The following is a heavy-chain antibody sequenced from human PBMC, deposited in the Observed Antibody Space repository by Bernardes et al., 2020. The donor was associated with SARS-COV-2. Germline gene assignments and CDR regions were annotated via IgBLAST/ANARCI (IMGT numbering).Heavy chain of an antibody. D-gene: IGHD6-19*01. V-gene: IGHV3-64D*06. CDR2: ISSDWDNK. CDR1: GFTLSRSA. CDR3: VKADYKFFWPSSGWGGHFFDN. J-gene: IGHJ4*02. Sequence: GGLLTSSRTASGFTLSRSAMHWVRPAPGKGLEYVSGISSDWDNKQYADSLEDRFTLSRDNPKDTLYLQLTSLRLEDTAVYYCVKADYKFFWPSSGWGGHFFDNWGQGSLLTVSS.